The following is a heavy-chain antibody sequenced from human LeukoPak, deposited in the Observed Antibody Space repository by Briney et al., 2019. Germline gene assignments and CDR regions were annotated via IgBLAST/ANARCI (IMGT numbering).Heavy chain of an antibody. V-gene: IGHV3-48*01. D-gene: IGHD4-17*01. Sequence: GGSLRLSCTASGFTFSSYSMNWVRQAPGKGLEWVSYISSGSSTIYYADSVKGRFTISRDDAKNSLYLQMNSLRAEDTAVYYCARVRNLRGDYWGQGTLVTVSS. CDR1: GFTFSSYS. CDR2: ISSGSSTI. J-gene: IGHJ4*02. CDR3: ARVRNLRGDY.